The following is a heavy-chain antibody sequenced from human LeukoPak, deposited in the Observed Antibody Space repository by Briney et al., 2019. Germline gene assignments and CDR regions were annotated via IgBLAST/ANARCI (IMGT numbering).Heavy chain of an antibody. Sequence: PGGSLRLSCAASGFTFSDYYMSWIRQAPGKGLEWVSYISSSGNIIYSADSVKGRFTISRDNAENSLYLQINSLRAEDTAVYYCARATAADTAMIYFDYWGRGTLVTVSS. J-gene: IGHJ4*02. CDR2: ISSSGNII. CDR3: ARATAADTAMIYFDY. V-gene: IGHV3-11*01. D-gene: IGHD5-18*01. CDR1: GFTFSDYY.